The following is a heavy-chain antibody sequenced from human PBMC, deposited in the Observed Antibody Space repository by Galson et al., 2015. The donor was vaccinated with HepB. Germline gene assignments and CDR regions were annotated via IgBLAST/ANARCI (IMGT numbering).Heavy chain of an antibody. J-gene: IGHJ6*02. CDR1: GFTFSSYA. D-gene: IGHD1-7*01. CDR3: AKETNAPYYYYYGMDV. V-gene: IGHV3-23*01. CDR2: ISGSGGST. Sequence: LRLSCAASGFTFSSYAMSWVRQAPGKGLEWVSAISGSGGSTYYADSVKGRFTISRDNSKNTLYLQMNSLRAEDTAVYYCAKETNAPYYYYYGMDVWGQGTTVTVSS.